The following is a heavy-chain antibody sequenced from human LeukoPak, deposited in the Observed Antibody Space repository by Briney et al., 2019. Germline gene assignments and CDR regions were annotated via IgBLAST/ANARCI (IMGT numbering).Heavy chain of an antibody. CDR1: GLTFRSNW. J-gene: IGHJ4*02. D-gene: IGHD2-8*01. Sequence: GESLRLSCAGSGLTFRSNWMTWVRQGPGKGLEWLANIDPGGRVTKYVDSVKGRFTISRDNSKNTLYLQMDSLRAEDTAIYYCAKIGLTSSASAYWGQGTLVTVSS. CDR2: IDPGGRVT. CDR3: AKIGLTSSASAY. V-gene: IGHV3-7*05.